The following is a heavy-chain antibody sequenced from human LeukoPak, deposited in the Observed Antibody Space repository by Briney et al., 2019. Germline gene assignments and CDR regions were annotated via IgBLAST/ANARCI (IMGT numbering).Heavy chain of an antibody. D-gene: IGHD6-19*01. V-gene: IGHV3-15*01. Sequence: GGSLRLSCEASGLTFSDAWMSWVRQAPGKGLEWVGRIKSKTDGGTTDYAAPVRGRFTISRDDSKNRLYLQMNSLKTEDTAMYYCTTRDYTSDWYLAFDKWGQGTMVTVSS. CDR1: GLTFSDAW. J-gene: IGHJ3*02. CDR2: IKSKTDGGTT. CDR3: TTRDYTSDWYLAFDK.